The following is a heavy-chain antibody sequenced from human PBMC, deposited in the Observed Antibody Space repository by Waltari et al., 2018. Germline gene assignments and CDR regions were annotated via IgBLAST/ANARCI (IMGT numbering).Heavy chain of an antibody. V-gene: IGHV5-51*01. J-gene: IGHJ3*02. D-gene: IGHD6-13*01. CDR2: IYRGDTDT. CDR1: GYSFTSYW. CDR3: ARRWIATAVYDAFDI. Sequence: EVQLVQSGAEVKKPGESLKISCKGSGYSFTSYWIGWVRQMPGKGLEVMGIIYRGDTDTRDSPAVQGQVTSSADKSIKTACLQWGSLKASDTAMYCCARRWIATAVYDAFDIWGQGTMVTVSS.